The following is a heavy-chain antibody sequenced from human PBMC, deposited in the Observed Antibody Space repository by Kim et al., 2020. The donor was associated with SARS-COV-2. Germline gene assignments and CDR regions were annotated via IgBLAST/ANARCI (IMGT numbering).Heavy chain of an antibody. D-gene: IGHD6-19*01. V-gene: IGHV1-18*01. CDR1: GYTFTSYG. J-gene: IGHJ4*02. Sequence: ASVKVSCKASGYTFTSYGISWVRQAPGQGLEWMGWISAYNGNTNYAQKLQGRVTMTTDTSTSTAYMELRSLRSDDTAVYYCARTEAEALHRRIAVAGTPYSFDYWGQGTLVTVSS. CDR2: ISAYNGNT. CDR3: ARTEAEALHRRIAVAGTPYSFDY.